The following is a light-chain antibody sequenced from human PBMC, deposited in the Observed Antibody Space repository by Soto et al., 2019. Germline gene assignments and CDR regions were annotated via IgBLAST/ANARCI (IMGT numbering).Light chain of an antibody. CDR1: QSVTNYY. Sequence: VLTQSPGTLSLSPGERATLSCRASQSVTNYYLAWYQQKPGQAPRLLIFGASSRAAGIPDRFSGSGSGTDFTLTISGLEPEDFAVYYCQQYGIFGQGTKLEIK. V-gene: IGKV3-20*01. J-gene: IGKJ2*01. CDR2: GAS. CDR3: QQYGI.